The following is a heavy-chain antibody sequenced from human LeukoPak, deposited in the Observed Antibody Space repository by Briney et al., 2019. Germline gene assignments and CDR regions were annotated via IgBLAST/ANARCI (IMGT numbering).Heavy chain of an antibody. J-gene: IGHJ6*02. V-gene: IGHV3-33*01. Sequence: GGSLRLSCAACGFAFSSYGMHWVRQAPGKGLEWVAVIWYDGTNKYYADSVKGRFTISSDNSKNTLYLQMNSLRAEDTAVYYCARDSAPPYFNQPYYYGMDVWGQGTTVTVSS. CDR1: GFAFSSYG. CDR2: IWYDGTNK. D-gene: IGHD1-14*01. CDR3: ARDSAPPYFNQPYYYGMDV.